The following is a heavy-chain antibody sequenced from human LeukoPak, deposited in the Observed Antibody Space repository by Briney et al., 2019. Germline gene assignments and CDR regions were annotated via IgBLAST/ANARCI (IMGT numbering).Heavy chain of an antibody. D-gene: IGHD4-17*01. Sequence: GGSLRLSCAASGFSFSTYAMTWVRQAPGKGLEWVSTITSGGSTYYAGSVKGWFTISRDNSKNTLYLQMNSLRAEDTAVYYCANHDYGDYVAYWGQGTLVTVSS. CDR3: ANHDYGDYVAY. CDR1: GFSFSTYA. J-gene: IGHJ4*02. V-gene: IGHV3-23*01. CDR2: ITSGGST.